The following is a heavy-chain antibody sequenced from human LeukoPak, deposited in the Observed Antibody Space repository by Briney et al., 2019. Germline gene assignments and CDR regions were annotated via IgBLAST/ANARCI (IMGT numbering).Heavy chain of an antibody. Sequence: PGGSLRLSCAASGFTFSRFWMNWIRQAPGKGLEWVANINQDGSAEYYVDSVKGRFTISRDNARNSLHLQLNSLRAEDTAVYYCARDHVEPGVILDYWGQGTLVTVSS. J-gene: IGHJ4*02. CDR2: INQDGSAE. CDR3: ARDHVEPGVILDY. V-gene: IGHV3-7*05. CDR1: GFTFSRFW. D-gene: IGHD1-14*01.